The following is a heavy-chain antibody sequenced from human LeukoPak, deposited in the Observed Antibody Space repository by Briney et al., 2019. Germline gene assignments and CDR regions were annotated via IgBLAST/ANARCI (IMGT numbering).Heavy chain of an antibody. V-gene: IGHV5-51*01. Sequence: GESLKISCKGSGYSFTSQWIGWVRQMPGKGLEWMGIIYPGDSDTRYSPSFQGQVTISADKSISTAYLQWSSLKASDTAMYYCARGLDITMVRGVIIMDWFDPWGQGTLVTVSS. CDR3: ARGLDITMVRGVIIMDWFDP. J-gene: IGHJ5*02. D-gene: IGHD3-10*01. CDR1: GYSFTSQW. CDR2: IYPGDSDT.